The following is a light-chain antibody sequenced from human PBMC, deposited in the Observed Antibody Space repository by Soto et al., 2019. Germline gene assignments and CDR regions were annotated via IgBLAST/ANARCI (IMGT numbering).Light chain of an antibody. Sequence: SVLTQPASVSGSPGQSITISCTGTSSDVGGYNYVSWYQQHPGKAPKLMIYDVSNRPSGVSNRFSGSKSGNTASLSISGLQAEDEADYYCSSYTSSNTLYVFGTGTKVTVL. CDR1: SSDVGGYNY. CDR3: SSYTSSNTLYV. J-gene: IGLJ1*01. V-gene: IGLV2-14*03. CDR2: DVS.